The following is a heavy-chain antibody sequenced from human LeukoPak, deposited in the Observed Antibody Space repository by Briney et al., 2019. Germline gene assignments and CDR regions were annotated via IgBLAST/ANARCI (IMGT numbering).Heavy chain of an antibody. Sequence: SETLSLTCTVSGGSISSHYWSWIRQPPGKGLEWIGYIYYSGSTNYNPSLKSRVTISVDTSKNQFSLKLSSVTAADTAVYHCARDRPEENYFDYWGQGTLVTVSS. CDR1: GGSISSHY. V-gene: IGHV4-59*11. D-gene: IGHD1-14*01. CDR2: IYYSGST. J-gene: IGHJ4*02. CDR3: ARDRPEENYFDY.